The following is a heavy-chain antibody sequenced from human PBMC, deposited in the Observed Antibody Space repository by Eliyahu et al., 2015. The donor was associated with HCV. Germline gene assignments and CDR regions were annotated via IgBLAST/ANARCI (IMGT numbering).Heavy chain of an antibody. CDR3: ARVRHCDSTACYAGGYTMDV. CDR2: IFHDGNT. D-gene: IGHD2-2*01. Sequence: QVQLQESGPGLEKASETLSLTCSVSGYSISSGYHWAWXRQPPGKGLEWIGSIFHDGNTYYNPTLRSRVTISVDTSNNHFSLRVNAVTAADTAIYYCARVRHCDSTACYAGGYTMDVWGQGTTVAVSS. CDR1: GYSISSGYH. V-gene: IGHV4-38-2*02. J-gene: IGHJ6*02.